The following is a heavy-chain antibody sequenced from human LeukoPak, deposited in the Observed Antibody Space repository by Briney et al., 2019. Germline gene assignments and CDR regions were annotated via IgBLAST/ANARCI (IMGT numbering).Heavy chain of an antibody. Sequence: ASVKVSCXASGYTFTSYGISWVRQAPGQGLEWMGWISAYNGNTNYAQKLQGRVTMTTDTSTSTAYMELRSLRSDDTAVYYCARAPATGYSSSWYLYWGQGTLVTVSS. V-gene: IGHV1-18*01. D-gene: IGHD6-13*01. CDR1: GYTFTSYG. J-gene: IGHJ4*02. CDR3: ARAPATGYSSSWYLY. CDR2: ISAYNGNT.